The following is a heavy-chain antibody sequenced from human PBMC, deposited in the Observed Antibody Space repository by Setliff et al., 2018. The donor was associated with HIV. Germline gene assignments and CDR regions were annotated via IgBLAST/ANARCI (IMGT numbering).Heavy chain of an antibody. CDR1: GYTFTGYY. Sequence: VKVSCKASGYTFTGYYMHWVQQAPGQGLEWMGGIIPSHGIANHAQKFQGRVTITADKSTSTVYMELRSLRSEDSAVYYCVRAYDQDFQHWGQGTVVTVSS. CDR3: VRAYDQDFQH. J-gene: IGHJ1*01. CDR2: IIPSHGIA. D-gene: IGHD3-22*01. V-gene: IGHV1-69*10.